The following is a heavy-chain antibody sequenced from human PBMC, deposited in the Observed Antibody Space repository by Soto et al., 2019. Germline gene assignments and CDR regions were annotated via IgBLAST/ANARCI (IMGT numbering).Heavy chain of an antibody. J-gene: IGHJ4*02. V-gene: IGHV3-30*18. D-gene: IGHD3-10*01. CDR2: ISYDGSNR. Sequence: QVQLVESGGGVVQPGRSLRLSCAASGFTFHNYGMHWVRQAPGKGLEWVAVISYDGSNRYYADSVKGRFTISRDNSKDTLYLQMNSLRDEDTAVYFCAKAGDITVRGVPPSDYWGQGTLVTVSS. CDR3: AKAGDITVRGVPPSDY. CDR1: GFTFHNYG.